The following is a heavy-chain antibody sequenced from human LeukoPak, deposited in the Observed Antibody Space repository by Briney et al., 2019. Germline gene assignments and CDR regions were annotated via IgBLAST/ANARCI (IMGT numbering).Heavy chain of an antibody. D-gene: IGHD1-26*01. CDR1: GFTFSGYD. CDR2: IWYDGSNK. J-gene: IGHJ4*02. Sequence: GGSLRLSCAASGFTFSGYDMHWVRQAPGKGLEWVAVIWYDGSNKYYADSVKGRFTISRDNSKNTLYLQMNSLRAEDTAVYYCARKWELPDYWGQGTLVTVSS. CDR3: ARKWELPDY. V-gene: IGHV3-33*08.